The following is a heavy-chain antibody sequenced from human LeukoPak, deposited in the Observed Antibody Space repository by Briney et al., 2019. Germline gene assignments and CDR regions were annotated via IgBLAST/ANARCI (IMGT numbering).Heavy chain of an antibody. CDR2: INWNGGST. D-gene: IGHD5-18*01. Sequence: PGGSLRLSCAASGFTFDGYGMSWVRQVPGKGLEWVSGINWNGGSTGYADSVKGRFTISRDNAKNSLYLQMNSLRAEDTALYYCVRQWIQLWSHWFDSWGQGTLVTVSS. CDR1: GFTFDGYG. CDR3: VRQWIQLWSHWFDS. J-gene: IGHJ5*01. V-gene: IGHV3-20*04.